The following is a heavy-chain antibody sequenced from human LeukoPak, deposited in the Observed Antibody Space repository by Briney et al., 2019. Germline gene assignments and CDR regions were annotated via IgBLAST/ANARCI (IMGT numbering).Heavy chain of an antibody. D-gene: IGHD1-1*01. CDR1: GFTFTYYG. Sequence: GGSLRLSCGASGFTFTYYGMHWVRQAPGKGLEWVSYISSSSSTIYYADSVKGRFTISRDNAKNSLYLQMNSLRAEDTAVYYCARRAWGTLDYWGQGTLVTVSS. V-gene: IGHV3-48*01. CDR3: ARRAWGTLDY. CDR2: ISSSSSTI. J-gene: IGHJ4*02.